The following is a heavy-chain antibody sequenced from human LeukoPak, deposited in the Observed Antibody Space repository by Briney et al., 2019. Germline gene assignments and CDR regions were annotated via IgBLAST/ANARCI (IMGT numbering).Heavy chain of an antibody. CDR2: TYYTGST. CDR1: GGSITSYY. CDR3: ARGRIAESNTGTFDI. V-gene: IGHV4-59*13. D-gene: IGHD6-13*01. Sequence: PSETLSLTCTVSGGSITSYYWNWIRQPPGKGLEWIGFTYYTGSTSYNSSLKSRVTILVDMSKNQFSLKLSSVTAADTAVYYCARGRIAESNTGTFDIWGQGTMVTVS. J-gene: IGHJ3*02.